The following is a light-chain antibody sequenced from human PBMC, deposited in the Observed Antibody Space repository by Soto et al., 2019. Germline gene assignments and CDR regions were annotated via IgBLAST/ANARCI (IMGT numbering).Light chain of an antibody. CDR1: QSVSSN. CDR2: GAS. CDR3: QQYNNWPFT. Sequence: EIVMTQSPATLSVSPGERATLSCRASQSVSSNLAWYQQKPGQAPRLLIYGASTRATGIPARFSGSESGTDFTLTISSLQSADFAVYYCQQYNNWPFTFGPGTKVDIK. J-gene: IGKJ3*01. V-gene: IGKV3-15*01.